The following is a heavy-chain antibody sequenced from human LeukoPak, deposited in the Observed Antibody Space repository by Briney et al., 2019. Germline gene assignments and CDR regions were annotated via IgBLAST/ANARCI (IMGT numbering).Heavy chain of an antibody. V-gene: IGHV3-43*02. J-gene: IGHJ6*03. Sequence: GGSLRLSCAASGFTFDDYAMHRVRQAPGKGLEWVSLISGDGGSTYYADSVKGRFTISRDNSKNSLYLQMNSLRTEDTALYYCAKVLNANYYYYYMDVWGKGTTVTVSS. CDR2: ISGDGGST. CDR1: GFTFDDYA. CDR3: AKVLNANYYYYYMDV. D-gene: IGHD3-3*02.